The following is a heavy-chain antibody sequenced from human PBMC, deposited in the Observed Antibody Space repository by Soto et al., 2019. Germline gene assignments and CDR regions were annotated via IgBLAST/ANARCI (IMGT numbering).Heavy chain of an antibody. CDR2: IYYSGST. CDR3: ARDKGSPIAAAGIWFDP. Sequence: SETLSLTCTVSGGSSSSGGYYWSWIRQHPGKGLEWIGYIYYSGSTYYNPSLKSRVTISVDTSKNQFSLKLSSVTAADTAVYYCARDKGSPIAAAGIWFDPWGQGTLVTVSS. V-gene: IGHV4-31*03. CDR1: GGSSSSGGYY. J-gene: IGHJ5*02. D-gene: IGHD6-13*01.